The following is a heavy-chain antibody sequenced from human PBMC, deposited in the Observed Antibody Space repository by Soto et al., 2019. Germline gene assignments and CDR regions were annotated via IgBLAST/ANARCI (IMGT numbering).Heavy chain of an antibody. V-gene: IGHV3-30*18. CDR3: ANLSQLWGLDY. CDR2: ISYDGSNK. J-gene: IGHJ4*02. Sequence: QVQLVESGGGVVQPGRSLRLSCAASGFTFSSYGMHWVRQAPGKGLEWVAVISYDGSNKYYADSVKDRFTISRDNSKNPLYLQMSSLSAEDTAVYYCANLSQLWGLDYWGQGTLVTVSS. D-gene: IGHD5-18*01. CDR1: GFTFSSYG.